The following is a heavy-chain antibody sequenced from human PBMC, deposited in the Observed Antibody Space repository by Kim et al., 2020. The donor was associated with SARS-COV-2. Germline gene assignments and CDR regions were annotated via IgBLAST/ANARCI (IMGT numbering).Heavy chain of an antibody. CDR3: ARGDYAFASGMDV. CDR1: GFTFSSNH. Sequence: GGSLRLSCAASGFTFSSNHMSWVRQAPGKGLEWVSVIYSGGSTYYGDSVKGRFTISRDNSKNTLFLHMNRLRAENTAVYYCARGDYAFASGMDVWGQG. J-gene: IGHJ6*02. CDR2: IYSGGST. D-gene: IGHD4-17*01. V-gene: IGHV3-53*01.